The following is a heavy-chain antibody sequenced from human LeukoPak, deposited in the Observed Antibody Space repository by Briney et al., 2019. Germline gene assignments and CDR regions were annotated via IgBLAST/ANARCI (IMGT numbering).Heavy chain of an antibody. CDR3: ARPTYGSGSYRLHWRFDI. J-gene: IGHJ3*02. CDR1: GYTFTSYY. Sequence: ASVKVSCKASGYTFTSYYMHWVRQAPGQGLEWMGIINPSGGSTSYAQKFQGRVTMTRDTSTSTVYMELSSLRSEDTAVYYCARPTYGSGSYRLHWRFDIWGQGTMVTVSS. CDR2: INPSGGST. D-gene: IGHD3-10*01. V-gene: IGHV1-46*01.